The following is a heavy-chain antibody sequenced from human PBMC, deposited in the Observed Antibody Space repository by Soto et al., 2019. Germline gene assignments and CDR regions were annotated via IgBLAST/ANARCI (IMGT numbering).Heavy chain of an antibody. CDR1: GYTFTSYG. D-gene: IGHD2-15*01. J-gene: IGHJ3*02. Sequence: ASVKVSCKASGYTFTSYGISWVRQAPGQGLEGMGWISAYNGNTNYAQKLQGRVTTTTDTSTSTASMELSSLRSDDKAVYYCARDAPLYCSGGSCYSDAFDIWGQGTMVTVSS. CDR2: ISAYNGNT. V-gene: IGHV1-18*01. CDR3: ARDAPLYCSGGSCYSDAFDI.